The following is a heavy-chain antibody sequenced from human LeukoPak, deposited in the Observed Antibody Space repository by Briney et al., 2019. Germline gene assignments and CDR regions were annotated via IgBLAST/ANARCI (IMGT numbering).Heavy chain of an antibody. D-gene: IGHD1-7*01. V-gene: IGHV1-18*01. CDR3: AREGGQTGTTGYYYYMDV. Sequence: ASVKVSCKASGYTFTSYGISWVRQAPGQGHEWMGWISAYNGNTNYAQKLQGRVTMTTDTSTSTAYMELRSLRSDDTAVYYCAREGGQTGTTGYYYYMDVWGKGTTVTVSS. CDR2: ISAYNGNT. J-gene: IGHJ6*03. CDR1: GYTFTSYG.